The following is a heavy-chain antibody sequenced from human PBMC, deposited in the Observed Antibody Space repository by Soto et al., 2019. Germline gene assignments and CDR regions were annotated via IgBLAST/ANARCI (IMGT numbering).Heavy chain of an antibody. CDR1: GFTFSSFW. Sequence: GGSLRLSCAASGFTFSSFWMTWVRQAPGKGLEWVANINPDEGEKYYVDSVKGRFTVSRDNAKDSLFLQMNSLRAEDTAVYYCARVMIAAGVRFDTWGQGTLGTVSA. V-gene: IGHV3-7*01. CDR3: ARVMIAAGVRFDT. J-gene: IGHJ5*02. CDR2: INPDEGEK. D-gene: IGHD6-13*01.